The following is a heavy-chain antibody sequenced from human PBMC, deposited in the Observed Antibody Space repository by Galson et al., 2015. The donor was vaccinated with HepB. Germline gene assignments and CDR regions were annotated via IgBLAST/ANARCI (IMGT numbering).Heavy chain of an antibody. CDR1: GFTFTGYA. D-gene: IGHD3-22*01. CDR2: ISSGGSYI. J-gene: IGHJ4*02. V-gene: IGHV3-21*04. Sequence: SLRLSCAASGFTFTGYAMHWVRQPPRGGLEWISSISSGGSYIYYADSVKGRFTISRDNARNSLFLQLNSLRAEDTAVYYCTRGFPYYNNELNDYWGQGTLVTVSS. CDR3: TRGFPYYNNELNDY.